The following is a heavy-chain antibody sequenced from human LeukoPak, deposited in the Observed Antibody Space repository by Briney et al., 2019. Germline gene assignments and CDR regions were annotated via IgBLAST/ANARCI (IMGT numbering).Heavy chain of an antibody. Sequence: GGSLRLSCAASRFTFSSYSMNWVRQAPGKGLEWVSSISGGSNYIYYADSVKGRFTISRDNAKNSMYLQMNSLRAEDTAVYYCARISGSYVFDYWGQGTLVTVSS. CDR2: ISGGSNYI. D-gene: IGHD1-26*01. V-gene: IGHV3-21*04. J-gene: IGHJ4*02. CDR3: ARISGSYVFDY. CDR1: RFTFSSYS.